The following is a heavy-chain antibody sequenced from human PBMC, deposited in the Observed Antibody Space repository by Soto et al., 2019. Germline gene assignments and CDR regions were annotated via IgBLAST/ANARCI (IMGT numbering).Heavy chain of an antibody. CDR3: ARDSTTWFPYYGIDV. Sequence: PSETLSLTCAVSGGSIDYYYWSWIRQPPGKGLEWIGDVSDSGRTNYNPSLRSRVTISVDTSKNQFSLRLNSVTAADTAVYYCARDSTTWFPYYGIDVWGQGTTVT. CDR1: GGSIDYYY. V-gene: IGHV4-59*01. J-gene: IGHJ6*02. D-gene: IGHD2-2*01. CDR2: VSDSGRT.